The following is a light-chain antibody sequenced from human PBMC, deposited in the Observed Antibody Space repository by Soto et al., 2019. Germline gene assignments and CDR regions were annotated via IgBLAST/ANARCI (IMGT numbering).Light chain of an antibody. Sequence: DIQMTQSPSSLSASVGDRVTITCRASQSISSYLNWYQQKPGKAPKLLIYASSSLQSGVPSRFSGSGSGTDFTLTISSLQPEDCATYYCQESYSTLPFGGGTKVEIK. V-gene: IGKV1-39*01. CDR1: QSISSY. CDR3: QESYSTLP. CDR2: ASS. J-gene: IGKJ4*01.